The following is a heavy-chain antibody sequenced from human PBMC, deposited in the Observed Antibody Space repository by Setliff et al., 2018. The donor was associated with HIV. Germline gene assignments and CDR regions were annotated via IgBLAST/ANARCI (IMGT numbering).Heavy chain of an antibody. V-gene: IGHV3-74*01. J-gene: IGHJ6*03. CDR1: GFTFSGYW. D-gene: IGHD4-17*01. CDR2: INNDGSIT. CDR3: AKGRRATMVTSIYYMDV. Sequence: GGSLRLSCRASGFTFSGYWIHWVRQAPGKGLEWVSRINNDGSITSYADSVKGRFTISRDTSKNTLYLQMNSLRAEDTAVYYCAKGRRATMVTSIYYMDVWGKGTTVTVSS.